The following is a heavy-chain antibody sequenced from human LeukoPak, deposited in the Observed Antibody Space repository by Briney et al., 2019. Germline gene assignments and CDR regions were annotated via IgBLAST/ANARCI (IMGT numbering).Heavy chain of an antibody. CDR3: ARHVYGDYNYGAQTYNWFDP. J-gene: IGHJ5*02. D-gene: IGHD4-17*01. CDR1: GGSISSSSYY. Sequence: PSETLSLTCTVSGGSISSSSYYWGWIRQPPGKGLEWIGSIYYSGSTYYNPSLKSRVTISVDTSKNQFSLKLSSVTAADTAVYYCARHVYGDYNYGAQTYNWFDPWGQGTLVTVSS. CDR2: IYYSGST. V-gene: IGHV4-39*01.